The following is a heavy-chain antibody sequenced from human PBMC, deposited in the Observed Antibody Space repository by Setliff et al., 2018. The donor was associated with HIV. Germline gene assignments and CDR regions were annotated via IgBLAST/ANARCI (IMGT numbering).Heavy chain of an antibody. Sequence: SETLSLTCTVSGDSITTNYWSWIRQSPGKGLEWIGSIYYGGSTNYNPSLKSRVTISLDTSKNQFSLKLSSMTAADTAVYYCARDVGLCGVDCWPYFYFDLWGRGNLVTVSS. D-gene: IGHD2-21*02. V-gene: IGHV4-59*01. CDR1: GDSITTNY. J-gene: IGHJ2*01. CDR2: IYYGGST. CDR3: ARDVGLCGVDCWPYFYFDL.